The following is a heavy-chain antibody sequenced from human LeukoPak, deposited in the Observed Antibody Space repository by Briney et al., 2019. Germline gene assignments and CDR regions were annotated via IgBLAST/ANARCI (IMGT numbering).Heavy chain of an antibody. CDR1: GFTFGDYA. Sequence: QPGRSLRLSCTASGFTFGDYAMSWVRQAPGKGLEWVGFIRSKAYGGTTEYAASVKGRFTISRDDSKSIAYLQMNSLKTEDTAVYYCTRAARQTMVRGALALYYMDVWGKGTTVTISS. CDR2: IRSKAYGGTT. D-gene: IGHD3-10*01. V-gene: IGHV3-49*04. J-gene: IGHJ6*03. CDR3: TRAARQTMVRGALALYYMDV.